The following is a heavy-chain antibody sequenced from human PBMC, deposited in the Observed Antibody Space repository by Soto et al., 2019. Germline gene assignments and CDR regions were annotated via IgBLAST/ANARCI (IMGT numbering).Heavy chain of an antibody. V-gene: IGHV3-21*01. CDR1: GFTFSSYS. J-gene: IGHJ4*02. CDR3: AHGYCSGGSCSGFLVY. Sequence: GGSLRLSCAASGFTFSSYSMNWVRQAPGKGLKWVSPISSSSSYIYYADSVKGRFTISRDNAKNSLYLQMNSLRAEDTAVYYCAHGYCSGGSCSGFLVYWGQGTLVTVSS. D-gene: IGHD2-15*01. CDR2: ISSSSSYI.